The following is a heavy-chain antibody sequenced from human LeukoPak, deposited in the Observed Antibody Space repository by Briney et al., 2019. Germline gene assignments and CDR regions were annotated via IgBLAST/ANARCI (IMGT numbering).Heavy chain of an antibody. D-gene: IGHD2-2*02. CDR3: ARVAAEVVGVPGAIGFGWLRRDYYYMDV. J-gene: IGHJ6*03. V-gene: IGHV1-46*01. CDR1: GYTFTSYY. Sequence: GASVKLSCKASGYTFTSYYIHWVRQAPGEGLEWLGRNNPSGGSRGYAQKFQGRVTMTRDMSTRIVYMELRSLRSEDTAVYYCARVAAEVVGVPGAIGFGWLRRDYYYMDVWGKGTTVTVSS. CDR2: NNPSGGSR.